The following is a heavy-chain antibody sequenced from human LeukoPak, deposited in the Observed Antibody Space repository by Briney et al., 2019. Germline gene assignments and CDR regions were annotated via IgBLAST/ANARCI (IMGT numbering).Heavy chain of an antibody. CDR1: GFAFYEHG. CDR3: ARAPITSPFYFDY. CDR2: INWSGGST. J-gene: IGHJ4*02. V-gene: IGHV3-20*04. D-gene: IGHD2-2*01. Sequence: GGSLRLSCTASGFAFYEHGISCVGQVPGKELKWVSGINWSGGSTGYADPLRGRFTISRDNAKNSLYLQMDSLRAEDTALYYCARAPITSPFYFDYWGQGTLVTVSS.